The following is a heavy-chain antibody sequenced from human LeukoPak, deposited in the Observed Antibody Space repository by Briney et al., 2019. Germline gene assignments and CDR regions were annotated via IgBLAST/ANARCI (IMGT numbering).Heavy chain of an antibody. Sequence: SETLSLTCAVYGGSFSGYYWSWIRQPPGKGLEWIGEINHSGSTNYNPSLKSRVTISVDTSKNQFSLKLSSVTAADTAVYYCARLRHDAFDIWGQGTMVIVSS. CDR1: GGSFSGYY. CDR2: INHSGST. V-gene: IGHV4-34*01. J-gene: IGHJ3*02. CDR3: ARLRHDAFDI.